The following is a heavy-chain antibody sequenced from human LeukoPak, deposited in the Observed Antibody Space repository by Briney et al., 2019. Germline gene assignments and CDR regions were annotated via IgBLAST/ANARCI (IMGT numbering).Heavy chain of an antibody. Sequence: SQTLSLTCTVSGGSISSGSYYWSWIRQPAGKGLEWIGRIYTSGSTNYNPSLKSRVTISVDTSKNQFSPKLSSVTAADTAVYYCARGYDSSGYYYDNWFDPWGQGTLVTVSS. CDR1: GGSISSGSYY. CDR3: ARGYDSSGYYYDNWFDP. J-gene: IGHJ5*02. D-gene: IGHD3-22*01. CDR2: IYTSGST. V-gene: IGHV4-61*02.